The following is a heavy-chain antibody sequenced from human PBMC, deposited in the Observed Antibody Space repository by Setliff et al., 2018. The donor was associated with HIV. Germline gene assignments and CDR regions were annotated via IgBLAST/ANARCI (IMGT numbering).Heavy chain of an antibody. V-gene: IGHV4-61*03. Sequence: SETLSLTCTVSGDSVSSRSYYWSWIRQPPGKGLELIGYIYYSGSTNYNPSLKSRVTISVDTSKNHFSLKLRSVTAADTAVYYCAQLGMVDDFDYWGQGTLVTVSS. CDR2: IYYSGST. CDR3: AQLGMVDDFDY. CDR1: GDSVSSRSYY. J-gene: IGHJ4*02. D-gene: IGHD1-1*01.